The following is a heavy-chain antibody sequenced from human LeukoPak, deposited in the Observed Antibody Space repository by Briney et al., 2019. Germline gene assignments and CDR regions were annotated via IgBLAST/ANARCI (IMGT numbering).Heavy chain of an antibody. J-gene: IGHJ6*02. CDR2: IYYSGST. V-gene: IGHV4-59*08. D-gene: IGHD6-13*01. CDR1: GGSISSYY. Sequence: PSETLSLTCTVSGGSISSYYWSWIRQPPGKGLEWIGYIYYSGSTNYNPSLKSRVTISVDTSKNQFSLKLSSVTAADTAVYYCARYIAAAGTRYYYYYGMDVWGQGTTVTVSS. CDR3: ARYIAAAGTRYYYYYGMDV.